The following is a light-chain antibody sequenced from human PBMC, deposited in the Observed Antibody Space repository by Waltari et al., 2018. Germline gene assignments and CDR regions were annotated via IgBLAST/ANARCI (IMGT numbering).Light chain of an antibody. CDR3: QQYNSWPRT. CDR1: QSVSSD. CDR2: AAS. V-gene: IGKV3-15*01. J-gene: IGKJ1*01. Sequence: EVMMTQSPATLSVSPGERATLSCRASQSVSSDLAWYHQKAGQAPRLLIYAASTRATGIPARFSGSGSGTEFTLTISSLQSEDFAVYYCQQYNSWPRTFGLGTKVETK.